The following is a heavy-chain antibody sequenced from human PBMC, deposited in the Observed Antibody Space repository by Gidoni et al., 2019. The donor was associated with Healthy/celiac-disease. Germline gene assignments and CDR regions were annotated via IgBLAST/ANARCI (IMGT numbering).Heavy chain of an antibody. D-gene: IGHD2-15*01. CDR1: GGSFSGYY. V-gene: IGHV4-34*01. J-gene: IGHJ4*02. CDR3: ARGRAARAILGPLWYYFDY. CDR2: INHSGST. Sequence: QVQLQQWGAGLLKPSETLSLTCAVYGGSFSGYYWSWIRQPPGKGLEWIGEINHSGSTNYNPSLKSRVTISVDTSKNQFSLKLSSVTAADTAVYYCARGRAARAILGPLWYYFDYWGQGTLVTVSS.